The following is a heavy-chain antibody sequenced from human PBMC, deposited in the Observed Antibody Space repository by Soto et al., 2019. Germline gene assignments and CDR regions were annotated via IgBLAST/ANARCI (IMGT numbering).Heavy chain of an antibody. CDR1: GGYISGGYCS. Sequence: QLQLQESGPGLVKPSQALSLTCAVSGGYISGGYCSWGWVRQPPGKGLEWIGFIYTSGSTSYNSSRMSRVTISADRSKSHFFLNLSSVTAADAAVYYCATDRKFFHIWGQGTRVTVSS. J-gene: IGHJ3*02. V-gene: IGHV4-30-2*01. CDR2: IYTSGST. CDR3: ATDRKFFHI.